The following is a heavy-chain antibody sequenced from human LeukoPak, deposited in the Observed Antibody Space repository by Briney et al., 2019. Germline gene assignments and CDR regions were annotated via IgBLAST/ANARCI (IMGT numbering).Heavy chain of an antibody. J-gene: IGHJ4*02. D-gene: IGHD3-16*02. CDR3: ARERSYYDDVWGSYRSSYYFDY. CDR2: ISGYNGNT. Sequence: ASVKVSCKASGYTLISYGISWVRQAPGQGLEWMGWISGYNGNTNYAQNLQGRVTMTTDTSTSTAYMELRSLKSDDTAVYYCARERSYYDDVWGSYRSSYYFDYWGQGTLVTVSS. CDR1: GYTLISYG. V-gene: IGHV1-18*01.